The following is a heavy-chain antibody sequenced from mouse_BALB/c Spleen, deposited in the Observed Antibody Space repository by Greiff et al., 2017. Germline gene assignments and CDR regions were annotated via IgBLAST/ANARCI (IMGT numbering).Heavy chain of an antibody. D-gene: IGHD2-1*01. J-gene: IGHJ3*01. V-gene: IGHV1S22*01. CDR3: TRGGNYPFAY. CDR2: IYPGSGNT. CDR1: GYTFTSYW. Sequence: LQQPGSELVRPGASVKLSCKASGYTFTSYWMHWVKQRHGQGLEWIGNIYPGSGNTNYDEKFKSKGTLTVDTSSSTAYMHLSSLTSEDSAVYCCTRGGNYPFAYWGQGTLVTVSA.